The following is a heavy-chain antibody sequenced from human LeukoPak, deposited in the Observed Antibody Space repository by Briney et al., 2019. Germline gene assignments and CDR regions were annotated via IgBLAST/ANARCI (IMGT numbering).Heavy chain of an antibody. CDR1: GFTFSSYA. J-gene: IGHJ4*02. Sequence: GGSLRLSCAAAGFTFSSYAMSWVRQAPGKGLEWVSAISGSGGSTYYADSVKGRFTISRDNSKSTLFLQMNSLRAEDTAVYYCAKDPRVGSRVATPCHWGQGTLVTVSS. D-gene: IGHD5-24*01. CDR3: AKDPRVGSRVATPCH. V-gene: IGHV3-23*01. CDR2: ISGSGGST.